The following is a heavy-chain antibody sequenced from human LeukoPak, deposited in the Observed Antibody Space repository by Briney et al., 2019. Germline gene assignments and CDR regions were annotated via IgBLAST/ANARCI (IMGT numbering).Heavy chain of an antibody. J-gene: IGHJ4*02. CDR2: IKQDGSEK. CDR3: ARGGIGHCDY. Sequence: PGGSLRLSCAASGFTFSSSAMSWVRQAPGKGLEWVANIKQDGSEKYYVDSVKGRFTISRDNAKNSLYLQMNSLRAEDTAIYYCARGGIGHCDYWGQGTLVTVSS. CDR1: GFTFSSSA. D-gene: IGHD6-13*01. V-gene: IGHV3-7*03.